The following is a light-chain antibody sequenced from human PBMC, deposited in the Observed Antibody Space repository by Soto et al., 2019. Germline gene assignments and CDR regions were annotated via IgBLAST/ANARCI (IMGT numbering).Light chain of an antibody. Sequence: QSVLTQPPSASGTPGQRVTISCSGSSSNIGSNSVSWYQQLPGTAPKLLIYSNNQRPSGVPDRFSGSKSGTSASLAISGLQSGDEADYYCAAWDDSLNGYVFGTRTKV. V-gene: IGLV1-44*01. CDR1: SSNIGSNS. J-gene: IGLJ1*01. CDR3: AAWDDSLNGYV. CDR2: SNN.